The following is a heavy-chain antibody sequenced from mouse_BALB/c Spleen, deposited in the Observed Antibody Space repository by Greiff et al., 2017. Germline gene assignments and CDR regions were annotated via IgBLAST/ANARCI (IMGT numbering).Heavy chain of an antibody. V-gene: IGHV1S34*01. J-gene: IGHJ4*01. CDR3: ARRDWDGDYAMDY. D-gene: IGHD4-1*01. CDR1: GYSFTGYY. CDR2: ISCYNGAT. Sequence: LVKTGASVKISCKASGYSFTGYYMHWVKQSHGKSLEWIGYISCYNGATSYNQKFKGKATFTVDTSSSTAYMQFNSLTSEDSAVYYCARRDWDGDYAMDYWGQEASVAVSS.